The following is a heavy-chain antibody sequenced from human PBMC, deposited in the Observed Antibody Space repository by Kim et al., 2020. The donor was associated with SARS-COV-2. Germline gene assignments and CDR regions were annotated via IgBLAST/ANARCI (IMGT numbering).Heavy chain of an antibody. CDR1: GYTFTGYY. CDR2: INPNSGGT. J-gene: IGHJ5*02. CDR3: ARESGTTVVTPA. V-gene: IGHV1-2*02. Sequence: ASVKVSCKASGYTFTGYYMHWVRQAPGQGLEWMGWINPNSGGTNYAQKFQGRVAMTRDTSISTAYMELSRLRSDDTAVYYCARESGTTVVTPAWGQGTLVTVSS. D-gene: IGHD1-7*01.